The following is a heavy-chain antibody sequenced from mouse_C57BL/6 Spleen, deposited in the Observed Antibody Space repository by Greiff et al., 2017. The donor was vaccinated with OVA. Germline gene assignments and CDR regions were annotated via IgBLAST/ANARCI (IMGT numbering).Heavy chain of an antibody. Sequence: EVQLVESGEGLVKPGGSLKLSCAASGFTFSSYAMSWVRQTPEKRLEWVAYISSGGDYIYYAYTVKGRFTISRDNARNTLYLQMSSLKSEDTAMYYCTRDRDYDDASYYAMDYWGQGTSVTVSS. V-gene: IGHV5-9-1*02. CDR2: ISSGGDYI. CDR1: GFTFSSYA. D-gene: IGHD2-4*01. CDR3: TRDRDYDDASYYAMDY. J-gene: IGHJ4*01.